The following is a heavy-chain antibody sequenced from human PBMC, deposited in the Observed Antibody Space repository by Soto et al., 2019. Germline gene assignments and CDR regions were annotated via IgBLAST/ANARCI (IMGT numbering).Heavy chain of an antibody. J-gene: IGHJ6*02. CDR2: INHSGST. D-gene: IGHD1-1*01. CDR3: GRGGISSTTARRRYYYYGMDV. Sequence: SETLSLTCAVYGGSFSGYYWSWIRQPPGKGLEWIGEINHSGSTNYNPSLKSRVTISVDTSKNQFSLKLSSVTAADTAVYYCGRGGISSTTARRRYYYYGMDVRGQGTTVTGSS. V-gene: IGHV4-34*01. CDR1: GGSFSGYY.